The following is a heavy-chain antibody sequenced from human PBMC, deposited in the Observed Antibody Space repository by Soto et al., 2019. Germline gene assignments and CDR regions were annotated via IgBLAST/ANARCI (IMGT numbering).Heavy chain of an antibody. D-gene: IGHD3-22*01. CDR3: AGDYYDSRRYWFDP. CDR1: GGSISSSSYY. CDR2: IYYSGST. J-gene: IGHJ5*02. V-gene: IGHV4-39*01. Sequence: PXETLSLTCTVSGGSISSSSYYWGWIRQPPGKGLEWIGSIYYSGSTYYNPSLKSRVTISVDTSKNQFSLKLSSVTAADTAVYYCAGDYYDSRRYWFDPWGQGTLVTVSS.